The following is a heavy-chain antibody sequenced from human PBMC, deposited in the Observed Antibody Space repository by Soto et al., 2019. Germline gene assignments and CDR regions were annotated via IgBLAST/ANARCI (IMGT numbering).Heavy chain of an antibody. D-gene: IGHD5-18*01. CDR2: LWYDGSNI. CDR1: GFTFSSYG. J-gene: IGHJ6*02. V-gene: IGHV3-33*01. CDR3: ARAYSEYSYGRIYGMDV. Sequence: GGSLRLSCVASGFTFSSYGMHWVRQAPGKGLEWVAVLWYDGSNIYYGDSVKGRFTISRDNSMNTLYLQMNSLRAEDTAVYYCARAYSEYSYGRIYGMDVWGQGTTVTVSS.